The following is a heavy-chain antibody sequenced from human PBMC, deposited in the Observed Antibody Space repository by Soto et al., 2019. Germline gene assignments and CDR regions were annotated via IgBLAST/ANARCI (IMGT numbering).Heavy chain of an antibody. Sequence: GGSLRLSCAASGCTFSSYAMSWVRQAPGKGLEWVSAISVSGGSTYYADSVKGRFTISRDNSKNTLYLQMNSLRAEDTAVYCCAKDVGSIAAVYGMDVWGQGTTVTVSS. CDR3: AKDVGSIAAVYGMDV. D-gene: IGHD6-13*01. CDR1: GCTFSSYA. J-gene: IGHJ6*02. V-gene: IGHV3-23*01. CDR2: ISVSGGST.